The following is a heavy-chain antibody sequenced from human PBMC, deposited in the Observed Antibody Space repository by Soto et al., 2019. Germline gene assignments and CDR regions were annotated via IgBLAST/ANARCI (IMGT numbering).Heavy chain of an antibody. CDR3: SRGVLVGSYYHMDV. CDR2: IYYSGVT. V-gene: IGHV4-4*02. CDR1: GGSISSSNW. Sequence: SETLSLTCAVSGGSISSSNWCSWVRQPPGKGLEWIGEIYYSGVTNYNPSLKSRATISGDKSKNQFSLKLSSVTAADTAVYYCSRGVLVGSYYHMDVWGKGTTVTVSS. J-gene: IGHJ6*03. D-gene: IGHD2-2*01.